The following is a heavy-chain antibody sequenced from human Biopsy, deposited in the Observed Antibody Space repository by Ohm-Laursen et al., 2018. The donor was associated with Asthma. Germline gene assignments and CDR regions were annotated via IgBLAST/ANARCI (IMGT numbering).Heavy chain of an antibody. J-gene: IGHJ4*02. CDR2: ISSSSSTI. CDR3: ARPRWGPYGY. V-gene: IGHV3-48*02. CDR1: GFTLSSYS. D-gene: IGHD4-17*01. Sequence: SLGLSCAASGFTLSSYSMNWVRQAPGKGLEWVSYISSSSSTIYYADSVKGRFTISRDNAKNSLYLQMNSLRDEDTAVYYCARPRWGPYGYWGQGTLVTVSS.